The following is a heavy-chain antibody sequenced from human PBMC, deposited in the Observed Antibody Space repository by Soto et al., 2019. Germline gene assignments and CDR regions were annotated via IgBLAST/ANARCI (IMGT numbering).Heavy chain of an antibody. D-gene: IGHD1-20*01. CDR3: ASSLTGTTVYFDY. Sequence: GGSLRLSCAASGFTFSSYGMNWVRQAPGKGLEWVSSISSSSSYIYYADSVKGRFTISRDNAKNSLYLQMNSLRAEDTAVYYCASSLTGTTVYFDYWGQGTLVTVSS. V-gene: IGHV3-21*01. CDR1: GFTFSSYG. CDR2: ISSSSSYI. J-gene: IGHJ4*02.